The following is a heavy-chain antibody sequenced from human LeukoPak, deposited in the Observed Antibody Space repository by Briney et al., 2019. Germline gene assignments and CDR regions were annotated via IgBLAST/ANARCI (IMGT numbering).Heavy chain of an antibody. Sequence: SETLSLTCAVYGGXFSGYYWSWIRQPPGKGLEWIGEINHSGSTNYNPSLKSRVTISVDTSKNQFSLKLSSVTAADTAVYYCARETAVAGTHCDYWGQGTLVTVSS. V-gene: IGHV4-34*01. CDR1: GGXFSGYY. J-gene: IGHJ4*02. CDR3: ARETAVAGTHCDY. D-gene: IGHD6-19*01. CDR2: INHSGST.